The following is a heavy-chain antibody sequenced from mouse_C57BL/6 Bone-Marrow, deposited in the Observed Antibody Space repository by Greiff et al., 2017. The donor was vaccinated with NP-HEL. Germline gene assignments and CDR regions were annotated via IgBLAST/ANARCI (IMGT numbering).Heavy chain of an antibody. V-gene: IGHV5-4*01. J-gene: IGHJ4*01. CDR2: ISDGGSYT. D-gene: IGHD1-1*01. CDR1: GFTFSSYA. Sequence: EVQVVESGGGLVKPGGSLKLSCAASGFTFSSYAMSWVRQTPEKRLEWVATISDGGSYTYYPDNVKGRFTISRDNAKNNLYLQMSHLKSEDTAMYYCARESYYGSMDYWGQGTSVTVSS. CDR3: ARESYYGSMDY.